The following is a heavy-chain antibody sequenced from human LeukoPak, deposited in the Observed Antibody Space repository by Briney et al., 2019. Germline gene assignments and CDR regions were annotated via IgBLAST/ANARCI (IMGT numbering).Heavy chain of an antibody. J-gene: IGHJ4*02. Sequence: LSETLSLTCTVSGGSISSGDYYWSWIRQHPGKGLEWIGYIYYSGSTYYNPSLKSRVTISVDTSKNQFSLKLSSVTAADTAVYYCARVPEEYCIGPCYFDYWGQGTLVTVSS. CDR1: GGSISSGDYY. CDR3: ARVPEEYCIGPCYFDY. CDR2: IYYSGST. V-gene: IGHV4-31*03. D-gene: IGHD2/OR15-2a*01.